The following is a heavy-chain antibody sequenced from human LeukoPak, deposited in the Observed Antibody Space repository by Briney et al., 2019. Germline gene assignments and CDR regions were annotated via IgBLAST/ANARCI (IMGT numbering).Heavy chain of an antibody. CDR3: ARHHYDFWSGRGPGSIDY. J-gene: IGHJ4*02. D-gene: IGHD3-3*01. Sequence: PSETLSLTCTVSGGSISSSSYYWGWIRQPPGKGLEWIGSIYYSGSTYYNPSLKSRVTISVDTSKNQFSLKLSSVTAADTTVYYCARHHYDFWSGRGPGSIDYWGQGTLVTVSS. CDR1: GGSISSSSYY. CDR2: IYYSGST. V-gene: IGHV4-39*01.